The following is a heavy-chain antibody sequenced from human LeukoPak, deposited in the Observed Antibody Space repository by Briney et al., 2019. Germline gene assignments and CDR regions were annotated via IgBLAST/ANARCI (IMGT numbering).Heavy chain of an antibody. D-gene: IGHD5-24*01. CDR2: IYYSGST. CDR1: GGSISSSSYY. V-gene: IGHV4-39*01. Sequence: SETLSLTCIVSGGSISSSSYYWGWIRQPPGKGLEWIGTIYYSGSTYYNPSLNSRVTISVDTSKNQFSLKLSSVTAADTAVYHCARLRDGPVHYFDYWGQGTLVTVSS. CDR3: ARLRDGPVHYFDY. J-gene: IGHJ4*02.